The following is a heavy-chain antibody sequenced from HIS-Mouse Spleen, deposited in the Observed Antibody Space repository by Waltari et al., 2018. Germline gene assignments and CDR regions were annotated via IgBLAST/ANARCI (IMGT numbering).Heavy chain of an antibody. D-gene: IGHD1-26*01. CDR2: IYYSGRP. CDR3: ARDRELYFDY. J-gene: IGHJ4*02. Sequence: QLQLQESGPGLVKPSETLSLTCTVSGGSISSSRYYWGWIRQPPGKGLEWIGSIYYSGRPYYNPSLKSRVTISVDTSKNQFSLKLSSVTAADTAVYYCARDRELYFDYWGQGTLVTVSS. V-gene: IGHV4-39*07. CDR1: GGSISSSRYY.